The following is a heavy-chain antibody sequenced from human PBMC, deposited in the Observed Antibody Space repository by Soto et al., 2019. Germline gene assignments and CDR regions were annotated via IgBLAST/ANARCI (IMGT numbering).Heavy chain of an antibody. CDR3: ARGGKTYYYDSSGYYYGGYFDY. Sequence: GASVKVSCKASGYTSTSYYMHWVRQAPGQGLEWMGIINPSGGSTSYAQKFQGRVTMTRDTSTSTVYMELSSLRSEDTAVYYCARGGKTYYYDSSGYYYGGYFDYWGQGTLVTVSS. D-gene: IGHD3-22*01. V-gene: IGHV1-46*01. CDR1: GYTSTSYY. J-gene: IGHJ4*02. CDR2: INPSGGST.